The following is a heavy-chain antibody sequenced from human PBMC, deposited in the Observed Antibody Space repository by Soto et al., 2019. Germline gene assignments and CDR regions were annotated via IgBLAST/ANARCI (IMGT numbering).Heavy chain of an antibody. Sequence: PGESLKISCKGSGNSFISSWIAWVRQMPGKGPEWIGSIYPRDADIRYSPSFQGQVTVSADKSVTTAYLQWSTLKASDTAMYYCAGRPYGSGDYWLASWGQGTLVTVSS. CDR1: GNSFISSW. CDR2: IYPRDADI. D-gene: IGHD3-10*01. J-gene: IGHJ5*01. V-gene: IGHV5-51*01. CDR3: AGRPYGSGDYWLAS.